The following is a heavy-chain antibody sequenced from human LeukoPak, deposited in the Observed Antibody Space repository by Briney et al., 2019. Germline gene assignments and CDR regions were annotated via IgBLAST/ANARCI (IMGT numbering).Heavy chain of an antibody. J-gene: IGHJ4*02. Sequence: SGPTLVNPTQTLTLTCTFSGVSVSTTAVGVGWFRQPPGKALEWLALIYWNDNKRYGPSLETRLTIPNDTSTNPMVFTITNVIPVDTATYYCAHLGATCSNRFDYWGEGILVTVSS. V-gene: IGHV2-5*01. CDR2: IYWNDNK. CDR3: AHLGATCSNRFDY. CDR1: GVSVSTTAVG. D-gene: IGHD2-15*01.